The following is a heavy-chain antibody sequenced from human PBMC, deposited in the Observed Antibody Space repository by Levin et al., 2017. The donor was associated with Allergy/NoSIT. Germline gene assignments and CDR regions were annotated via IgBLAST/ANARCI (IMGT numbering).Heavy chain of an antibody. J-gene: IGHJ4*02. V-gene: IGHV3-30*04. CDR1: GFTFSRYG. D-gene: IGHD7-27*01. CDR3: VRDWGD. Sequence: QAGGSLRLSCVASGFTFSRYGMHWVRQAPGKGLEWVTVISYDGSKKYYADSAKGRFTISRDNAKNTLYLEMNSLRIEDTAIYFCVRDWGDWGQGTLVTVSS. CDR2: ISYDGSKK.